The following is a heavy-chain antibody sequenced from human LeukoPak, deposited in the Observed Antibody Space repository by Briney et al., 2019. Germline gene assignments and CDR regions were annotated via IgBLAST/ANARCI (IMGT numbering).Heavy chain of an antibody. V-gene: IGHV3-48*01. CDR3: ARSKYFGS. CDR1: RFTFSTYS. J-gene: IGHJ4*02. Sequence: GGSLRLSCAASRFTFSTYSMNWVRQAPGKGLEWVSYISSTSTIYYADSVKGRFTISRDNAKNSLYLQMNSLRAEDTAVYYCARSKYFGSWGQGTLVTVSS. CDR2: ISSTSTI.